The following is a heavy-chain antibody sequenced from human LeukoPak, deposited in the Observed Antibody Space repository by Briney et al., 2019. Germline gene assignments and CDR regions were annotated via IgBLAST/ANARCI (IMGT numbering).Heavy chain of an antibody. CDR2: INPNSGGT. Sequence: ASVKVSCKASGYTFTGYYMHWVRQAPGQGLEWMGWINPNSGGTNYARKFQGRVTMTRDTSISTAYMELSRLRSDDTAVYYCARAAWEIVATIGEDNWFDPWGQGTLVTVSS. V-gene: IGHV1-2*02. CDR3: ARAAWEIVATIGEDNWFDP. J-gene: IGHJ5*02. D-gene: IGHD5-12*01. CDR1: GYTFTGYY.